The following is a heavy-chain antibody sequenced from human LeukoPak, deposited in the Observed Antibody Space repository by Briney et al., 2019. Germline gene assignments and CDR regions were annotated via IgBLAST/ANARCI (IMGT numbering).Heavy chain of an antibody. D-gene: IGHD2-2*01. CDR1: GFXFSNYS. CDR3: ARPSRSTGPAY. CDR2: ISSTSNTI. V-gene: IGHV3-48*02. J-gene: IGHJ4*02. Sequence: GGSLRLSCAASGFXFSNYSINWVRQAPGKGLEWVSWISSTSNTIYYADSVKGRFTISRDNANNSLDLQMNSLRDEDTAVYYCARPSRSTGPAYWGQGTLVTVSS.